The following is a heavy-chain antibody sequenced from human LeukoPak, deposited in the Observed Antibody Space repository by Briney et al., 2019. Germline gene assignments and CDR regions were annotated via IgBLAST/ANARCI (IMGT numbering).Heavy chain of an antibody. V-gene: IGHV4-34*01. CDR1: GGSFSGYY. D-gene: IGHD4-17*01. CDR3: ARRDYVLDY. CDR2: INHSGST. J-gene: IGHJ4*02. Sequence: SETLSLTCAVYGGSFSGYYWSWIRQPPGKGLEWIGEINHSGSTNYNPSLKSRVTISVDTSKNQSSLKLSSVTAADTAVYYCARRDYVLDYWGQGTLVTVSS.